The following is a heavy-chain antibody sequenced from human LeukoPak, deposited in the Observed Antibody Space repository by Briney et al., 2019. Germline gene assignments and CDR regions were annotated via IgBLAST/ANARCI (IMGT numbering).Heavy chain of an antibody. J-gene: IGHJ4*02. CDR2: TSYDGSNK. CDR3: AKDGGDGTYLYMDY. CDR1: GFTFSSYG. D-gene: IGHD1/OR15-1a*01. Sequence: GGSLRLSCAASGFTFSSYGMHWVRQAPGKGLEWVAVTSYDGSNKYYADSVKGRFTISRDNSKNTLYLQMNSLRAEDTAVYYCAKDGGDGTYLYMDYWGQGTLVTVSS. V-gene: IGHV3-30*18.